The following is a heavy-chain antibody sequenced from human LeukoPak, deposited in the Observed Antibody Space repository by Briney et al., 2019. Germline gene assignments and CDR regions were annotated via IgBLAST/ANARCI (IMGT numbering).Heavy chain of an antibody. CDR3: AKPTRRSTVIEGWFDP. Sequence: GGSLGLSCAASGFTFSSYAMSWVRQAPGKGLEWASAISGSGGSTYYADSVKGRFTISRDNSKNTLYLQMNSLRAEDTAVYYCAKPTRRSTVIEGWFDPWGQGTLVTVSS. CDR1: GFTFSSYA. J-gene: IGHJ5*02. CDR2: ISGSGGST. D-gene: IGHD4-17*01. V-gene: IGHV3-23*01.